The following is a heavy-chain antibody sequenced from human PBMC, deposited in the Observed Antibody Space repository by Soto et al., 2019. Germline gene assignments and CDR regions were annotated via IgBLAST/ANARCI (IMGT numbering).Heavy chain of an antibody. D-gene: IGHD3-9*01. CDR1: GFTFSNYG. CDR3: ARTMTRYYDILTGPRAFDI. V-gene: IGHV3-30*03. Sequence: PGGSLRLSCAASGFTFSNYGIHWVRQAPGNGLEWVAVISSNRSVRYYADSVKGRFTISRDNAKNTLYLQMNSLRAEDTAVYYCARTMTRYYDILTGPRAFDIWGQGTMVTVSS. J-gene: IGHJ3*02. CDR2: ISSNRSVR.